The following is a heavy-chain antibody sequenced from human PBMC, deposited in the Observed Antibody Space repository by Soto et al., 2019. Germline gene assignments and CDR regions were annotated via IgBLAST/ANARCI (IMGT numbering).Heavy chain of an antibody. V-gene: IGHV1-18*01. Sequence: GASVKVSCKASGYSFSFYGINWVRQAPGQGLEWMGWINPSDGNRNFAQKFEDRVTMTTATSTNTVFLELRSLKSDDTAIYYCARLPSPYDSSGNHPDYWGQGTLVTVSS. CDR2: INPSDGNR. CDR1: GYSFSFYG. CDR3: ARLPSPYDSSGNHPDY. D-gene: IGHD3-22*01. J-gene: IGHJ4*02.